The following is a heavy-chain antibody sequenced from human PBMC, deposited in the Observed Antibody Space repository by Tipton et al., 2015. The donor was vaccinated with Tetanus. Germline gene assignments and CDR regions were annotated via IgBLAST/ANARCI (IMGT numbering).Heavy chain of an antibody. CDR2: IYYSGST. J-gene: IGHJ4*02. D-gene: IGHD3-22*01. CDR3: ARSDGLGYYDSSGYSFDY. Sequence: TLSLTCTVSGGSISSSSYYWGWIRQPPGKGLEWIGSIYYSGSTYYNPSLKSRVTISVDTSKNQFSLKLSSVTAADTAVYYCARSDGLGYYDSSGYSFDYWGQGTLVTVSS. CDR1: GGSISSSSYY. V-gene: IGHV4-39*07.